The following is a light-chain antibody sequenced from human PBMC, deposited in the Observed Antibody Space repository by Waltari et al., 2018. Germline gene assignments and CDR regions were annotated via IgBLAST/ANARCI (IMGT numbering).Light chain of an antibody. CDR2: EVS. J-gene: IGLJ2*01. Sequence: QSALTQPASVSGSPGQSITISCTGTNTDVGAYNYVPWFHQHPGKAPKLILYEVSNRPSGVSNRFSGSKSGNTASLTISGLQAEDEADYYCNSYTSSSSLDGSVVFGGGTKVTVL. CDR3: NSYTSSSSLDGSVV. CDR1: NTDVGAYNY. V-gene: IGLV2-14*01.